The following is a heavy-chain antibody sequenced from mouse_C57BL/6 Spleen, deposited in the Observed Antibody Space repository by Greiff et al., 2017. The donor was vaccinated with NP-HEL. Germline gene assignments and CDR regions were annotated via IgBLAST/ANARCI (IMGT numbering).Heavy chain of an antibody. D-gene: IGHD1-1*01. V-gene: IGHV1-50*01. Sequence: QVQLKQPGAELVKPGASVKLSCKASGYTFTSYWMQWVKQRPGQGLEWIGEIDPSDSYTTYNQKFKGKATLTVDTSSSTAYMQLSSLTSEDSAVYYCALITTVVARDYWGQGTTLTVSS. CDR2: IDPSDSYT. CDR3: ALITTVVARDY. J-gene: IGHJ2*01. CDR1: GYTFTSYW.